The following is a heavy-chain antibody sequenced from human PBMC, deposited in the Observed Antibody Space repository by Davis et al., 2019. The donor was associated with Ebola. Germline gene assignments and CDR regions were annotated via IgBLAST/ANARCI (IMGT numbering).Heavy chain of an antibody. J-gene: IGHJ3*02. CDR3: ARGGWYRGLGDAFDI. CDR1: GGSFTDYF. D-gene: IGHD6-19*01. V-gene: IGHV4-34*01. CDR2: INHSGST. Sequence: SETLSLTCAVYGGSFTDYFWSWIRQPPGKGLEWIGEINHSGSTNYNPSLKSRVTISVDTSKNQFSLKLSSVTAADTAVYYCARGGWYRGLGDAFDIWGQGTMVTVSS.